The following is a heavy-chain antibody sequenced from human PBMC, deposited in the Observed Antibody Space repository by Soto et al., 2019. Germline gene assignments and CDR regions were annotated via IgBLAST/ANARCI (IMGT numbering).Heavy chain of an antibody. CDR2: INPNSGGT. D-gene: IGHD2-2*01. Sequence: GASVKVSCKASGYTFTGYYMHWVRQAPGQGLEWMGWINPNSGGTNYAQKFQGWVTMTRDTSISTAYMELSRLRSDDMAVYYCARGDSPFSPAANAGYYYGMDVWGQGTTVTVSS. J-gene: IGHJ6*02. CDR1: GYTFTGYY. CDR3: ARGDSPFSPAANAGYYYGMDV. V-gene: IGHV1-2*04.